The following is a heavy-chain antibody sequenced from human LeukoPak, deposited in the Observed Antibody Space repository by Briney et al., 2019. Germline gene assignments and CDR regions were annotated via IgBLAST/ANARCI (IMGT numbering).Heavy chain of an antibody. CDR1: GFTFSDYY. Sequence: GGSLRLSCAASGFTFSDYYMSWVRQAPGKGLEWVSIIYSGGSTFYADSVKGRFTISRDNSKNTLYLQMNSLRAEDTAVYYCARGGSYLSAFDIWGQGTMVTVSS. CDR2: IYSGGST. V-gene: IGHV3-53*01. D-gene: IGHD1-26*01. CDR3: ARGGSYLSAFDI. J-gene: IGHJ3*02.